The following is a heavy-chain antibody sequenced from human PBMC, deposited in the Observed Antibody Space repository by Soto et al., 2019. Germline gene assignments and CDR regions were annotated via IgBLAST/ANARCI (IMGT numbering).Heavy chain of an antibody. J-gene: IGHJ6*02. CDR2: ISPYDDDT. CDR3: ARGGYYDSSGSRNYHYYGMDV. D-gene: IGHD3-22*01. Sequence: QAQLVQSGPEVKKPGASVKVSCKASGYTFSSYGISWVRQAPGQGLEWLGWISPYDDDTKYAQNLQGRVRMTTDTSTRTVYMYLRSLRSDDTAIYYCARGGYYDSSGSRNYHYYGMDVWGQGTTVTVSS. V-gene: IGHV1-18*01. CDR1: GYTFSSYG.